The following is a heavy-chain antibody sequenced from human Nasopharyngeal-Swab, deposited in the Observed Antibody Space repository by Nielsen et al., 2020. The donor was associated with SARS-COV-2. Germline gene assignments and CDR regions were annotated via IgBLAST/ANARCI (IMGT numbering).Heavy chain of an antibody. Sequence: GGSLRLSCAASGFTFSSYSMNWVRQAPGKGLEWVSSISSSSSYIYYADSVKGRFTISRDNAKNPLYLQMNSLRAEDTAVYYCARGGSSGWYTDYWGQGTLVTVSS. D-gene: IGHD6-19*01. J-gene: IGHJ4*02. V-gene: IGHV3-21*01. CDR1: GFTFSSYS. CDR3: ARGGSSGWYTDY. CDR2: ISSSSSYI.